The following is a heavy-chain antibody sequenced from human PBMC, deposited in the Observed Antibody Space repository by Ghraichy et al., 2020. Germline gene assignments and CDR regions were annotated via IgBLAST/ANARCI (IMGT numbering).Heavy chain of an antibody. CDR1: GFTFSSYA. D-gene: IGHD3-10*01. CDR3: AKGSYPEILWFGESLGGYFDY. Sequence: GESLNISCAASGFTFSSYAMSWVRQAPGKGLEWVSAISGSGGSTYYADSVKGRFTISRDNSKNTLYLQMNSLRAEDTAVYYCAKGSYPEILWFGESLGGYFDYWGQGTLVTVSS. CDR2: ISGSGGST. V-gene: IGHV3-23*01. J-gene: IGHJ4*02.